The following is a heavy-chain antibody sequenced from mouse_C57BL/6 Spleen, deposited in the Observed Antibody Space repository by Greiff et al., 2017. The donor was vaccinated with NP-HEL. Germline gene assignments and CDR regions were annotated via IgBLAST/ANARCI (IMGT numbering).Heavy chain of an antibody. V-gene: IGHV3-6*01. Sequence: VQLKESGPGLVKPSQSLSLTCSVTGYSITSGYYWNWIRQFPGNKLEWMGYISYDGSNNYNPSLKNRISITRDTSKNQFFLKLNSVTTEDTATYYCAHLGRYAYYFDYWGQGTTLTVSS. D-gene: IGHD2-12*01. CDR2: ISYDGSN. CDR1: GYSITSGYY. J-gene: IGHJ2*01. CDR3: AHLGRYAYYFDY.